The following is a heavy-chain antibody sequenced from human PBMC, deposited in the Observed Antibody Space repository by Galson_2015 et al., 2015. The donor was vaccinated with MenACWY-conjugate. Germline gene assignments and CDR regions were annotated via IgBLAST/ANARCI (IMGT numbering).Heavy chain of an antibody. CDR2: INPGGSST. CDR1: GFIFNTYW. CDR3: ARSRGASYYFDS. V-gene: IGHV3-74*01. D-gene: IGHD3-10*01. J-gene: IGHJ4*02. Sequence: SLRLSCAASGFIFNTYWMHWVRQAPGKGLVWVSRINPGGSSTTYADSVKDRFTISRDNAKTTLYLQMNSLRPDDTAVFYCARSRGASYYFDSWGQGTLVTVSS.